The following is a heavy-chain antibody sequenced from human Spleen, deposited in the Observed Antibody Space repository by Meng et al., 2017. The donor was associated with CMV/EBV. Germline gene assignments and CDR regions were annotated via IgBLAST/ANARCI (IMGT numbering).Heavy chain of an antibody. D-gene: IGHD2-21*02. CDR3: AKGGGEKVTFDAMDV. Sequence: SLKISCAASGFTFSSCAMTWVRRTPGEGLEWVSGISGNSGFTGYADSVKGRFTISRDNARKTLSLEMNNLRAEDTALYYCAKGGGEKVTFDAMDVWGQGTTVTVSS. J-gene: IGHJ6*02. CDR2: ISGNSGFT. V-gene: IGHV3-9*01. CDR1: GFTFSSCA.